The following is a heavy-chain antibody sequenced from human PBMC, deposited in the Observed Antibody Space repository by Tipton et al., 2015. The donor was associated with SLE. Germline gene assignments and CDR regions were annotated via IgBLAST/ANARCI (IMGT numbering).Heavy chain of an antibody. Sequence: LRLSCAASGFTFSSYAMHWVRRAPGKGLEWVALISYDGSNKYYADSVKGRFTISRDNSKNTLYLQMNSLRGEDTAVHYCASSLLAGIDYWGQGTLVTVSS. V-gene: IGHV3-30*04. D-gene: IGHD3-10*01. J-gene: IGHJ4*02. CDR1: GFTFSSYA. CDR3: ASSLLAGIDY. CDR2: ISYDGSNK.